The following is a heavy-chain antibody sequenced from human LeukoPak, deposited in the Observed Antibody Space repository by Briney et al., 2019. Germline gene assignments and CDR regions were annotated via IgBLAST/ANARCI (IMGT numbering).Heavy chain of an antibody. CDR3: ARGPQGKSGSPPYYFDY. Sequence: GGSLRLSCAASGFTVSSNYMSWVRQAPGKGLEWVSVIYSGGSTYYADSVKGRFTISRDNSKNTLYLQMNSLRAEDTAVYYCARGPQGKSGSPPYYFDYWGQGTLVTVSS. CDR2: IYSGGST. V-gene: IGHV3-66*01. D-gene: IGHD1-26*01. J-gene: IGHJ4*02. CDR1: GFTVSSNY.